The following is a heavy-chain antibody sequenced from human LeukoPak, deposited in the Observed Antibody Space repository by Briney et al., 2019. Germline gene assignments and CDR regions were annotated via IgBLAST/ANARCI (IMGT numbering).Heavy chain of an antibody. J-gene: IGHJ4*02. CDR1: GGTFSSYA. Sequence: ASVKVSCKASGGTFSSYAISWVRQAPGQGLEWMGWINPNSGGTNYAQKFQGRVTMTRDTSISTAYMELSRLRSDDTAVYYCARDRRTKHFDYWGQGTLVTVSS. CDR2: INPNSGGT. CDR3: ARDRRTKHFDY. D-gene: IGHD2-8*01. V-gene: IGHV1-2*02.